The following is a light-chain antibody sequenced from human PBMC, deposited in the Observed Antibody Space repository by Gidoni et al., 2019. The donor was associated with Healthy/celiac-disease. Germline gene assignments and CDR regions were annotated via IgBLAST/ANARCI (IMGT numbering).Light chain of an antibody. V-gene: IGLV1-40*01. J-gene: IGLJ2*01. Sequence: QPVLTQPPSVSGAAGQRGPISCTGTSSNIREGYDVHWYQQRPGTAPKLLIYGNSNRPSGVPDRFSGSKSGTSASLAITGLQAEDEADYYCQSYDSSLSGSNVVFGGGTKLTVL. CDR1: SSNIREGYD. CDR3: QSYDSSLSGSNVV. CDR2: GNS.